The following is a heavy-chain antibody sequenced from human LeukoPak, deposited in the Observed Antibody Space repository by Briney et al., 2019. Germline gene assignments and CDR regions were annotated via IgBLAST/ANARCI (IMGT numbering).Heavy chain of an antibody. J-gene: IGHJ4*02. CDR2: ISYDGSNK. CDR3: AKDRYDFWSGLLDY. CDR1: GFTFSSCG. V-gene: IGHV3-30*18. Sequence: GGSLRLSCAASGFTFSSCGMHWVRQAPGKGLEWVALISYDGSNKYYADSVKGRFAISRDNSKNTLYLQLNSLRAEDTAVYYCAKDRYDFWSGLLDYWGQGALVTVSS. D-gene: IGHD3-3*01.